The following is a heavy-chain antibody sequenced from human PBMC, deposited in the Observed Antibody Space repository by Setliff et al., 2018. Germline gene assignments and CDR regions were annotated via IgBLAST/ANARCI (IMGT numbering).Heavy chain of an antibody. CDR2: FYSGGST. J-gene: IGHJ4*02. Sequence: GGSLRLSCAASGFTVSSNYMSWVRQAPGKGLEWVSVFYSGGSTYYADSVKGRFTISRDNSKNTLDLQMNSLRAEDTAVYYCARDGEYDYGDYVRFDYWGRGTLVTVS. D-gene: IGHD4-17*01. V-gene: IGHV3-53*01. CDR1: GFTVSSNY. CDR3: ARDGEYDYGDYVRFDY.